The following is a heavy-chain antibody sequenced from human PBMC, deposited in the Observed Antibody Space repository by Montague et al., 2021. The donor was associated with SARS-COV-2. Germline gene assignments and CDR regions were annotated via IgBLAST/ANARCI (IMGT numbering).Heavy chain of an antibody. CDR2: IYYSGGI. CDR1: GGSMSDHY. J-gene: IGHJ4*02. CDR3: ARENTVTTFGGPYYIDS. V-gene: IGHV4-59*11. Sequence: SETLSLTCTVSGGSMSDHYWAWIRQPPGKGLEWLAYIYYSGGINSNASLKSRVSMSVDTSKNQFSLKLTSVTAADTAVYYCARENTVTTFGGPYYIDSWGQGTLVTASA. D-gene: IGHD4-17*01.